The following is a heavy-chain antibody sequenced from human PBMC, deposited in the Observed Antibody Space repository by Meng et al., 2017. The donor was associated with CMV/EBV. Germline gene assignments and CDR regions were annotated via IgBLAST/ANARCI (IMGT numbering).Heavy chain of an antibody. D-gene: IGHD5-12*01. CDR1: GFTFSGYG. CDR2: IWYDGSNK. CDR3: AKEAGRYSGYDFGSYYYYYGMDV. V-gene: IGHV3-33*06. J-gene: IGHJ6*02. Sequence: GESLKISCAASGFTFSGYGMHWVRQAPGKGLEWVAVIWYDGSNKYYADSVKGRFTISRDNSKNTLYLQMNSLRAEDTAVYYCAKEAGRYSGYDFGSYYYYYGMDVWGQGTTVTVSS.